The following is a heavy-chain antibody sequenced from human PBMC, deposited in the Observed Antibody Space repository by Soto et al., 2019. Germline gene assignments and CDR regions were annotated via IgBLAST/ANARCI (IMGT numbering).Heavy chain of an antibody. CDR3: ALAPGGTGYFDS. CDR1: GYPFSDYY. J-gene: IGHJ4*02. D-gene: IGHD1-1*01. CDR2: INPKTGRA. Sequence: ASVKVSCKTSGYPFSDYYIHWVRQAPGHDFEWMGWINPKTGRANYAQKFQGRVTMARNKSINTAYMELSSLTSDDTAVYYCALAPGGTGYFDSWGQGLLVTXS. V-gene: IGHV1-2*02.